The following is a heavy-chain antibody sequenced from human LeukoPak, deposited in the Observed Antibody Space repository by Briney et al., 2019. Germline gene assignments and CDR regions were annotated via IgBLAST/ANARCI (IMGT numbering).Heavy chain of an antibody. CDR2: MHTSGST. CDR3: ARESQYSWNDFGWFDS. CDR1: GGSISRYS. J-gene: IGHJ5*01. D-gene: IGHD1-1*01. Sequence: SETLSLTCTVFGGSISRYSWSWIRQPAGKGLEWIGRMHTSGSTNYNPSLKSRVIMSVDTSKNQFSLKLSSVTAADTAVYYCARESQYSWNDFGWFDSWGQGTLVTVSS. V-gene: IGHV4-4*07.